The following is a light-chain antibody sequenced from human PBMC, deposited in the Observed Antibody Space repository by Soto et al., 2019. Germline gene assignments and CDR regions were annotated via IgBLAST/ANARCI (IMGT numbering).Light chain of an antibody. V-gene: IGKV1-39*01. CDR1: QSIGNF. CDR3: QQSYSTPYT. J-gene: IGKJ2*01. CDR2: ATS. Sequence: DMEMTQSPSSLSASVGDRVTITCRARQSIGNFLHWYQQQPGKAPRLLIYATSSLQSGVPSTFSGSGSGTDFNLTISSLQPEDFATYYCQQSYSTPYTFGQGTKLEI.